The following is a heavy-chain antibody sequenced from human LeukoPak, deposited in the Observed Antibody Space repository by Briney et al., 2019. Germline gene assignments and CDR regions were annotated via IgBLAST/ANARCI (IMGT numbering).Heavy chain of an antibody. CDR3: ARTVRIAAASTQNDY. CDR2: MNPNSGNT. D-gene: IGHD6-13*01. CDR1: GYTFTSYD. J-gene: IGHJ4*02. Sequence: ASVKVSCKASGYTFTSYDINWVRQATGQGLEWMGWMNPNSGNTGYAQKFQGRVTMTRNTSISTAYMELRSLRSDDTAVYYCARTVRIAAASTQNDYWGQGTLVTVSS. V-gene: IGHV1-8*01.